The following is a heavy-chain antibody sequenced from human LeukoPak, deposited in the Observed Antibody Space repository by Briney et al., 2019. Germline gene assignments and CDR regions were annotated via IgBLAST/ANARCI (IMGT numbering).Heavy chain of an antibody. V-gene: IGHV3-30-3*01. CDR1: GFTFSSYA. D-gene: IGHD5-12*01. CDR3: ARGRATTLDY. Sequence: GRSLRLSCAASGFTFSSYAMHWVRQAPGKGLEWVADISYDGSNKYYADSVKGRFTISRDNSKNTLYLQMNSLRAEDTAVYYCARGRATTLDYWGQGTLVTVSS. J-gene: IGHJ4*02. CDR2: ISYDGSNK.